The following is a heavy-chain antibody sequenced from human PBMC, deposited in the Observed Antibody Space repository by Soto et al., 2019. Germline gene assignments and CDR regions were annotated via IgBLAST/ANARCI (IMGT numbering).Heavy chain of an antibody. CDR3: ARDGSGYDFWSGPYFFDY. J-gene: IGHJ4*02. D-gene: IGHD3-3*01. Sequence: QVQLQESGPGLVKPSETLSLTCTVSGGSISTYYWSWIRQPPGKGLEWIGYIYYNGRTNYNPSLESRVTISLDTFKSQFSLKLSSVSAADTAVYYCARDGSGYDFWSGPYFFDYWGPGTLVTVSS. CDR2: IYYNGRT. CDR1: GGSISTYY. V-gene: IGHV4-59*01.